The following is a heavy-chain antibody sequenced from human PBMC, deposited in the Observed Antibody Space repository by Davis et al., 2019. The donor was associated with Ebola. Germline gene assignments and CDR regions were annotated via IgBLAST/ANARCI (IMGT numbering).Heavy chain of an antibody. J-gene: IGHJ5*02. CDR1: GFTFSSYG. CDR2: IRYDGSNK. CDR3: AKDLGHIVGAIGPFDP. V-gene: IGHV3-30*02. D-gene: IGHD1-26*01. Sequence: GGSLRLSCAASGFTFSSYGMHWVRQAPGKGLEWVAFIRYDGSNKYYADSVKGRFTISRDNSKNTLYLQMNSLRAEDTAVYYCAKDLGHIVGAIGPFDPWGQGTLVTVSS.